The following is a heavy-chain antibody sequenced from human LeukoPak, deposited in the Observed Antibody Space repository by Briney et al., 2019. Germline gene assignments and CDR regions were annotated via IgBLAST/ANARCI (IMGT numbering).Heavy chain of an antibody. CDR2: MNPNSGNT. CDR3: ARSASITIFGVVTNWFDP. V-gene: IGHV1-8*03. Sequence: ASVKVSCKASGYTFTSCDINWVRQATGQGLEWMGWMNPNSGNTGYAQKFQGRVTITRNTSISTAYMELSSLRSEDTAVYYCARSASITIFGVVTNWFDPWGQGTLVTVSS. J-gene: IGHJ5*02. CDR1: GYTFTSCD. D-gene: IGHD3-3*01.